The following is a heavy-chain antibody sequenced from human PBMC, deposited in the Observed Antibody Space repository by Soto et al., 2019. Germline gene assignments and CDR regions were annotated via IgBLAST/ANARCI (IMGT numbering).Heavy chain of an antibody. V-gene: IGHV1-18*01. J-gene: IGHJ6*02. CDR3: ARGKEKLWNPYGMDV. D-gene: IGHD5-18*01. CDR1: GYTFTSYG. Sequence: QVQLVQSGAEVKKPGASVKVSCKASGYTFTSYGISWVRQAPGQGLEWMGWISAYNGNTNYAQKLQGRVTMTTDTSTSTAHMEQRSLRSDDTAVYYCARGKEKLWNPYGMDVWGQGTTVTVSS. CDR2: ISAYNGNT.